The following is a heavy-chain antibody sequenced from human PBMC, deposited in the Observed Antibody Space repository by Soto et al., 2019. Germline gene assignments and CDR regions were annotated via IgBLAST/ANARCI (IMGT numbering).Heavy chain of an antibody. CDR2: IRSKTHGGTT. J-gene: IGHJ4*02. V-gene: IGHV3-15*01. CDR3: TTDLSLLVGATDFDC. Sequence: EVQLVESGGGLVKPGGSLRLSCAASGFTFSNAWMSWVRQAPGKGLEWVGRIRSKTHGGTTDYAAPVKGRFIISRDDSQNTLYLQMNSLKTEDTAVYYCTTDLSLLVGATDFDCWGQGTLVTVSS. D-gene: IGHD1-26*01. CDR1: GFTFSNAW.